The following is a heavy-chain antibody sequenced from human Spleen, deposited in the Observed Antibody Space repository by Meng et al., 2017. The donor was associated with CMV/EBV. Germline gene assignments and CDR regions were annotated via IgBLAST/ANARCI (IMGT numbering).Heavy chain of an antibody. Sequence: QVQLVQSAPELKKPGASVKVSCKASGYTFTNYAMNWVRQAPGQGLEWMGWINTNAGVPTYAQDFTGRFVFSLDTSVTTAYLQISSLEAEDTAVYYCARFRGSYFFDYWGQGTLVTVSS. CDR2: INTNAGVP. CDR3: ARFRGSYFFDY. CDR1: GYTFTNYA. D-gene: IGHD1-26*01. J-gene: IGHJ4*02. V-gene: IGHV7-4-1*02.